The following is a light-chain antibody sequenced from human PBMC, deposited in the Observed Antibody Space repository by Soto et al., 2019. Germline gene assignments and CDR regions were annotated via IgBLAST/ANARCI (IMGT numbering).Light chain of an antibody. CDR3: QQSYSIPIT. CDR2: DAS. Sequence: DIQMPPSPSTLSAPASASVSITLRASQSISSWLAWYQHKPEKAPKLLIYDASNLDGGVPTRFSGSGSGTDFTLTISDLRPEDFATYYCQQSYSIPITFGQGTRLEI. CDR1: QSISSW. J-gene: IGKJ5*01. V-gene: IGKV1-5*01.